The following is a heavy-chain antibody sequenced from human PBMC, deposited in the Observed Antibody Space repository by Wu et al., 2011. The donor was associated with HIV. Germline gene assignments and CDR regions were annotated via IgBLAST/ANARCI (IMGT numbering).Heavy chain of an antibody. D-gene: IGHD3-10*01. Sequence: QVQLVQSGAEVKKPGASVKVSCKASGYTFTNSGINWVRQAPGQGLEWMGRISAYNGDTNYAQKFQGRVTMTTDTSTSTAYMELRSLRSDDTAVYYCARADEDTMVRGWPNWFDPWGQGTLVTVSS. CDR1: GYTFTNSG. V-gene: IGHV1-18*01. CDR3: ARADEDTMVRGWPNWFDP. CDR2: ISAYNGDT. J-gene: IGHJ5*02.